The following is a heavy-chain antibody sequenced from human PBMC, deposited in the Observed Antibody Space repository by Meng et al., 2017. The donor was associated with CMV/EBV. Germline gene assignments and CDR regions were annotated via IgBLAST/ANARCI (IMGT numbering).Heavy chain of an antibody. CDR2: ISSSGSTI. J-gene: IGHJ6*02. V-gene: IGHV3-48*03. D-gene: IGHD3-3*01. CDR1: GFTFSSYE. CDR3: ARAEDLRFEYYYGMDV. Sequence: SLKISCAASGFTFSSYEMNWVRQAPGKGLEWVSYISSSGSTIYYADSVKGRFTISRDNAKNSLYLQMNSLRAEDTAVYYCARAEDLRFEYYYGMDVWGQGTTVTVSS.